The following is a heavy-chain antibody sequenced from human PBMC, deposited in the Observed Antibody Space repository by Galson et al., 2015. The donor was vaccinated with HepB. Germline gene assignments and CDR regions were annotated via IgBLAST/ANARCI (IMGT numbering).Heavy chain of an antibody. CDR3: AKDADPYSRGYFDY. Sequence: SLRLSCAASGFPFNGFAMSWVRQAPGKGLEWVSSISAGGGTTYYRNSVKDRFTISRDNSNNMLYLQMDSLRAGDTAVYYCAKDADPYSRGYFDYWGQGILVT. J-gene: IGHJ4*02. V-gene: IGHV3-23*02. D-gene: IGHD6-13*01. CDR2: ISAGGGTT. CDR1: GFPFNGFA.